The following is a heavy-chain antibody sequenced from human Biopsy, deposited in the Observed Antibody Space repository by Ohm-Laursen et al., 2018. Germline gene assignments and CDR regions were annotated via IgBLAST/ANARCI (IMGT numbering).Heavy chain of an antibody. J-gene: IGHJ4*02. D-gene: IGHD3-10*01. V-gene: IGHV4-59*08. CDR1: SDSITRSY. CDR2: VFGRGTT. CDR3: AHGSGSYYKWDF. Sequence: SETLSLTCTLSSDSITRSYWSWITQSPGKGLEWIGHVFGRGTTNYNPSVRSRVTMSDDTYKKQFSLKMTSGTAADTAIYYCAHGSGSYYKWDFWGRGILVTVSS.